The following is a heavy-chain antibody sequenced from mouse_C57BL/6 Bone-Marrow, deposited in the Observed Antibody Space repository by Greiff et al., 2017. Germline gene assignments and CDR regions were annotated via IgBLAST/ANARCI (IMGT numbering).Heavy chain of an antibody. CDR1: GFNIKDYY. J-gene: IGHJ3*01. CDR3: TTRGLLSPFAY. CDR2: IDPEDGDT. V-gene: IGHV14-1*01. Sequence: VQLQQSGAELVRPGASVKLSCTASGFNIKDYYMHWVKQRPEQGLEWIGRIDPEDGDTEYAPKFQGKATMTADTSSNTAYLQRSSLTSEDTAVYYCTTRGLLSPFAYWGQGTLVTVSA. D-gene: IGHD2-1*01.